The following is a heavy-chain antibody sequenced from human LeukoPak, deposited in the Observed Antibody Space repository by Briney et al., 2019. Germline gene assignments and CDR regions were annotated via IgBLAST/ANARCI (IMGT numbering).Heavy chain of an antibody. V-gene: IGHV4-4*02. D-gene: IGHD1-26*01. Sequence: SETLSLTCAVSGGSISSSNWWSWVRQPPGKGLEWIGEIYHSGSTNYNPSLKSRVTISVDTSKNQFSLKLSSVTAADTAVYYCARGRSGSYGWFDPWGQGTLVTVSS. CDR2: IYHSGST. J-gene: IGHJ5*02. CDR1: GGSISSSNW. CDR3: ARGRSGSYGWFDP.